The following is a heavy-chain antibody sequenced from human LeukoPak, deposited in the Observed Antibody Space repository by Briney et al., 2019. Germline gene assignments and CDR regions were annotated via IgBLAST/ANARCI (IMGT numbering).Heavy chain of an antibody. V-gene: IGHV3-23*01. Sequence: PGGSLRLSCAASGFTFCIYAMSWVRQAPGKGREWVSAISGSGGSTYSADSAKGRFTISRDNSKNTLYLQMNSLRAEDTAVYYCAKRNYDFWSGYYRRAENHFDYWGQGTLVTVSS. D-gene: IGHD3-3*01. CDR1: GFTFCIYA. CDR2: ISGSGGST. J-gene: IGHJ4*02. CDR3: AKRNYDFWSGYYRRAENHFDY.